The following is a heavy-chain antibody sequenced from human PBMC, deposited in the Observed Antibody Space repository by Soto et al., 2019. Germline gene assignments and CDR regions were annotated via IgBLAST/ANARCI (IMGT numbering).Heavy chain of an antibody. D-gene: IGHD2-2*01. Sequence: GGSLSLSCAASGFTFSSYAMSWVRQAPGKGLEWVSAISGSGGSTYYADSVKGRFTISRDNSKNTLYLQMNSLRAEDTAVYYCEKGAYIVVVPAAADYWGQGTLVTVS. CDR2: ISGSGGST. CDR3: EKGAYIVVVPAAADY. J-gene: IGHJ4*02. CDR1: GFTFSSYA. V-gene: IGHV3-23*01.